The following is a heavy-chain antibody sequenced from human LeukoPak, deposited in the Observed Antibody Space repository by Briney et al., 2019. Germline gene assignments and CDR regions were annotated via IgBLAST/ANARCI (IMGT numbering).Heavy chain of an antibody. V-gene: IGHV4-34*01. J-gene: IGHJ5*02. CDR1: GGPFSGYY. D-gene: IGHD5-18*01. CDR2: INHSGST. CDR3: ARTSLWPTRSSTNWFDP. Sequence: SETLSLTCAVYGGPFSGYYWSWIRQSPGKGLEWIGEINHSGSTNYNPSLKSRVTISVDTSKNQFSLKLSSVTAADTAVYYCARTSLWPTRSSTNWFDPWGQGTLVTVSS.